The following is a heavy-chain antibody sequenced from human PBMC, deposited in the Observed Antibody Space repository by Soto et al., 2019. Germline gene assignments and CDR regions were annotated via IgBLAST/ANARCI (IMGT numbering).Heavy chain of an antibody. CDR1: GYSFTSYW. CDR2: IYPGDSDT. CDR3: ARQVYDFWSGYPYYYYYGMDV. V-gene: IGHV5-51*01. Sequence: GESLKISCKGSGYSFTSYWIGWVRQMPGKGLEWMGIIYPGDSDTRYSPSFQGQVTIPADKSISTAYLQWSSLKASDTAMYYCARQVYDFWSGYPYYYYYGMDVWGQGTTVTVSS. D-gene: IGHD3-3*01. J-gene: IGHJ6*02.